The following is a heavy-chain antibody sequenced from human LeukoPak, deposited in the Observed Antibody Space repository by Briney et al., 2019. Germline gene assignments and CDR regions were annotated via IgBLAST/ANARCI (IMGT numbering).Heavy chain of an antibody. CDR2: ISSSSSYI. J-gene: IGHJ4*02. CDR3: ASESHYDILTGYWEPIDY. V-gene: IGHV3-21*01. D-gene: IGHD3-9*01. Sequence: PGRSLRLSCAASGFTFSSYSMNWVRQAPGKGLEWVSSISSSSSYIYYADSVKGRFTISRDNAKNSLYLQMNTLRAEDTAVYYCASESHYDILTGYWEPIDYWGQGTLVTVSS. CDR1: GFTFSSYS.